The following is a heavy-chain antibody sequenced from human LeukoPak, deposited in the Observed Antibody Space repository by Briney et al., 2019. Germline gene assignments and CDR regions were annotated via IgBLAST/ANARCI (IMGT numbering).Heavy chain of an antibody. Sequence: SETLSLTCTVSGGSISSYYWSWIRQPPGKGLEWIGYIYYSGSTNYNPSLKSRVTISVDTSKNQFSLKLSSVTAADTAVYYCARDTSTGTLEFWGRGTLVTVSS. J-gene: IGHJ4*02. CDR3: ARDTSTGTLEF. V-gene: IGHV4-59*01. D-gene: IGHD1-14*01. CDR1: GGSISSYY. CDR2: IYYSGST.